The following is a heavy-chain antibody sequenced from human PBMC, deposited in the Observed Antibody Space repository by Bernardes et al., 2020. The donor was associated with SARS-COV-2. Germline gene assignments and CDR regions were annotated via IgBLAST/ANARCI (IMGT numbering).Heavy chain of an antibody. Sequence: GGSLRLSCAASELLVESNYMSWVRETPGKGLEWVAVIYVNSNTQYADSVKDRFTISRDNSKNTLYLQMSSLIAEDTAVYYCTRGGPRSVMDYWGQGTLVTVSS. CDR2: IYVNSNT. D-gene: IGHD3-16*01. J-gene: IGHJ4*02. V-gene: IGHV3-53*01. CDR3: TRGGPRSVMDY. CDR1: ELLVESNY.